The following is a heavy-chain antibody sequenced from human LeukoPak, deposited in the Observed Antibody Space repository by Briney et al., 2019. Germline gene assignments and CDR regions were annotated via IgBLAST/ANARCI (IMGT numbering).Heavy chain of an antibody. CDR1: GGTFSSYA. J-gene: IGHJ3*02. V-gene: IGHV1-46*01. Sequence: ASVKVSCKASGGTFSSYAISWVRQAPGQGLEWMGIINPSGGSTSYAQKFQGRVTMTRDTSTSTVYMELSSLRSEDTAVYYCARVMSWCSSTSCYSDAFDMWGQGAMVTVSS. D-gene: IGHD2-2*01. CDR2: INPSGGST. CDR3: ARVMSWCSSTSCYSDAFDM.